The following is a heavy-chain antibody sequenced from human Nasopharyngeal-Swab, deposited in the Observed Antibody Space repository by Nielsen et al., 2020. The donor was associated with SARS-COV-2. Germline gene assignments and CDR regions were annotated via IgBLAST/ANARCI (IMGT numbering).Heavy chain of an antibody. CDR3: AKDTGHYYGSGLHDAFDI. J-gene: IGHJ3*02. Sequence: GGTLSLSCAASGFTFDDYDMHWVRQAPGKGLEWVSGISWNSGSIGYADSVKGRFTISRDNAKNSLYLQMNSLRAEDTALYYCAKDTGHYYGSGLHDAFDIWGQGTMVTVSS. D-gene: IGHD3-10*01. CDR1: GFTFDDYD. CDR2: ISWNSGSI. V-gene: IGHV3-9*01.